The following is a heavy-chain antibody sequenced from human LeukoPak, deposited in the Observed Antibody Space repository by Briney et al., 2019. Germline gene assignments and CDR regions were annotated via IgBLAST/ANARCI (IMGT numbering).Heavy chain of an antibody. D-gene: IGHD1-26*01. J-gene: IGHJ4*02. CDR3: TGNWELPDY. CDR2: IRSSGSNT. Sequence: PGGSLRLSCAASGFTVSSNYMSWVRQAPGKGLEWVSTIRSSGSNTYYTDSVKGRFAISRDNSKNTVYLQLNSLRPEDTALYYCTGNWELPDYWGQGTLVTVS. V-gene: IGHV3-23*01. CDR1: GFTVSSNY.